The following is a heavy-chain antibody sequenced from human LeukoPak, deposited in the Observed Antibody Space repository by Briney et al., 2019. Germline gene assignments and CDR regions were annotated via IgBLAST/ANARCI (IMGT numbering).Heavy chain of an antibody. J-gene: IGHJ4*02. D-gene: IGHD3-22*01. CDR2: IIPIFGTA. CDR1: GGTFSSYA. Sequence: GASVKVSCKASGGTFSSYAISWVRQAPGQGLEWMGGIIPIFGTANYAQKFQGRVTITTDESTSTAYMELSSLRSEDTAVYYCARAHYYDSSGYSPFDYWGQGTLVTDSS. CDR3: ARAHYYDSSGYSPFDY. V-gene: IGHV1-69*05.